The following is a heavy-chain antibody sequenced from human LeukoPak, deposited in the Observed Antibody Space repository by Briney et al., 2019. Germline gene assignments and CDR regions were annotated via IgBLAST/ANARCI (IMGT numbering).Heavy chain of an antibody. J-gene: IGHJ5*02. V-gene: IGHV3-21*01. CDR1: GFTFSSYS. CDR2: ISSSSSCI. CDR3: ARDQYSSGWYNWFDP. Sequence: GGSLRLSCAASGFTFSSYSMNWVRQAPGKGLEWVSSISSSSSCIYYADSVKGRFTISRDNAKNSLYLQMNSLRAEDTAVYYCARDQYSSGWYNWFDPWGQGTLVTVSS. D-gene: IGHD6-19*01.